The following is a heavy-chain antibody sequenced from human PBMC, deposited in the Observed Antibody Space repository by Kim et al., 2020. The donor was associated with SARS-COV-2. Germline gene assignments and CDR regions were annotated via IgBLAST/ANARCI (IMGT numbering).Heavy chain of an antibody. D-gene: IGHD3-3*01. Sequence: GGSLRLSCAASGFTFSSYEMNWVRQAPGKGLEWVSYISSSGSTIYYADSVKGRFTISRDNAKNSLYLQMNSLRAEDTAVYYCARDFLEDTFDYWGQGTLVTVSS. V-gene: IGHV3-48*03. J-gene: IGHJ4*02. CDR3: ARDFLEDTFDY. CDR2: ISSSGSTI. CDR1: GFTFSSYE.